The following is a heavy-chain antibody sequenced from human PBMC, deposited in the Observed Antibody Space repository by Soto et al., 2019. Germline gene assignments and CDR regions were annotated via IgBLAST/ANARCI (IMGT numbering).Heavy chain of an antibody. V-gene: IGHV4-61*01. CDR1: GGSVSSGSYY. Sequence: SETLSLTCTVSGGSVSSGSYYWSWIRQPPGKGLEWIGYIYYSGSTNYNPSLKSRVTISVDTSKNQFSLKLSSVTAADTAVYYCARDYKRHGYYYYGMDVWGQGTTVTVSS. J-gene: IGHJ6*02. D-gene: IGHD1-1*01. CDR2: IYYSGST. CDR3: ARDYKRHGYYYYGMDV.